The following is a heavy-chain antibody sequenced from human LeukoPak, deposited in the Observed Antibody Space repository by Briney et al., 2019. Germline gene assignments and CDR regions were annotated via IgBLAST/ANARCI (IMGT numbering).Heavy chain of an antibody. CDR1: GYTFTSYG. Sequence: RASVKVSCKASGYTFTSYGISWVRQAPGQGLEWMGWISAYNGNTNYAQKLQGRVTMTTDTSTSTAYVELRSLRSDDTAVYYCARCRSSSTSCYRWFDPWGQGTLVTVSS. V-gene: IGHV1-18*01. CDR3: ARCRSSSTSCYRWFDP. D-gene: IGHD2-2*01. J-gene: IGHJ5*02. CDR2: ISAYNGNT.